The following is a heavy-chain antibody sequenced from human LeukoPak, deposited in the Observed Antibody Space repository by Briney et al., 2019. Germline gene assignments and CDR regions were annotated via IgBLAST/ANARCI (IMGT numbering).Heavy chain of an antibody. CDR3: ARGTHYYNTSGYWDDGGDAFDI. Sequence: GGSLRLSCAASGFTFSTYGMHWVRQAPGKGLEWVAFIRYDGRNKYYADSVKGRFTISRDNAKNSLYLQMNSLRAEDTAVYYCARGTHYYNTSGYWDDGGDAFDIWGQGTMVTVSS. V-gene: IGHV3-30*02. D-gene: IGHD3-22*01. CDR1: GFTFSTYG. CDR2: IRYDGRNK. J-gene: IGHJ3*02.